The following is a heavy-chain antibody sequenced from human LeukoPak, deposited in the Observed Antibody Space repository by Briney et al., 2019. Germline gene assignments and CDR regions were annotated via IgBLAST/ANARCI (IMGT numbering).Heavy chain of an antibody. CDR1: GFTFSSYG. J-gene: IGHJ3*02. V-gene: IGHV3-30*18. D-gene: IGHD1-14*01. CDR2: ISYDGSNK. Sequence: PTGGSLRLSCAASGFTFSSYGMHWVRQAPGKGLEWVAVISYDGSNKYYADSVKGRFTISRDNSKNTLYLQMNSLRAEDTAVYYCAKGTRPGAFDIWGQGTMVTVSS. CDR3: AKGTRPGAFDI.